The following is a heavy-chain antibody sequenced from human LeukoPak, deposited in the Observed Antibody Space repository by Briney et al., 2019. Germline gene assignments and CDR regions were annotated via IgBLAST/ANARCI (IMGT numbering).Heavy chain of an antibody. CDR3: ARVMSLAGTIPSFDC. CDR2: INHSGST. CDR1: GGSFSGYY. V-gene: IGHV4-34*01. Sequence: PSETLSLTCAVYGGSFSGYYWSWIRQPPGKGLEWIGEINHSGSTNYNPSLNSRVTISVDTSKNQFSLKLSSVTAADTAVYYCARVMSLAGTIPSFDCWGQGTLVTVSS. J-gene: IGHJ4*02. D-gene: IGHD6-13*01.